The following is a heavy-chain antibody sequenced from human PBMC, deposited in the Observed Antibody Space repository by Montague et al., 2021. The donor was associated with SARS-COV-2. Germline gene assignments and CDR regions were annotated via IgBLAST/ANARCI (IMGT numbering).Heavy chain of an antibody. V-gene: IGHV4-39*01. D-gene: IGHD1-14*01. J-gene: IGHJ4*02. CDR2: IFHNGDS. CDR1: GGTISTDNLYWY. CDR3: ARHVSNRRATVDYFDS. Sequence: SETLSLTCLVSGGTISTDNLYWYWAWIRQPPGKGLEWIGSIFHNGDSYYNPSLNTRVTISIDTSRNHFSLSLTSVTAPDTAVYYCARHVSNRRATVDYFDSWGRGTPVTVS.